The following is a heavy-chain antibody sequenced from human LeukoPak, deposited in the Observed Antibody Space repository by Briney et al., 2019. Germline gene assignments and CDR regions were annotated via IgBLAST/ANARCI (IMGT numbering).Heavy chain of an antibody. CDR3: ARDGYSYGHDAFDI. D-gene: IGHD5-18*01. CDR1: GFTFNSYE. V-gene: IGHV3-48*03. J-gene: IGHJ3*02. CDR2: ISRSGNNI. Sequence: GGSLRLSCAASGFTFNSYEMNWVRQAPGKGLEWVSYISRSGNNIYYADSVKGRFTISRGNAKNSLYLQMNSLRAEDTAAYYCARDGYSYGHDAFDIWGQGTMVTVSS.